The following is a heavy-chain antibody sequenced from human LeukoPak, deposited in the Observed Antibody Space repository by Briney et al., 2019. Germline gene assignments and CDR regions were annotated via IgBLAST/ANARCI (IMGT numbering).Heavy chain of an antibody. D-gene: IGHD1-26*01. Sequence: SETLSLTCAVYGGSFSGYYWSWIRQPPGKGLEWIGEINHSGSTNYNPSLKSRVTISVDTSKNQFSLKLSSVTAEDTAVYYCARGSLYSGSYYALRDGSRNFDYWGQGTLVTVSS. CDR3: ARGSLYSGSYYALRDGSRNFDY. J-gene: IGHJ4*02. V-gene: IGHV4-34*01. CDR2: INHSGST. CDR1: GGSFSGYY.